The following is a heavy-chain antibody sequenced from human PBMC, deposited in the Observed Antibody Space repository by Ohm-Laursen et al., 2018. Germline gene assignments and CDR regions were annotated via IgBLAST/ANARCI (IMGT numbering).Heavy chain of an antibody. V-gene: IGHV1-18*01. Sequence: QKLQGRVTMTTDTSTSTAYMELRSLRSDDTAVYYCARQDSGDYYFDYWGQGTLVTVSS. J-gene: IGHJ4*02. CDR3: ARQDSGDYYFDY. D-gene: IGHD4-17*01.